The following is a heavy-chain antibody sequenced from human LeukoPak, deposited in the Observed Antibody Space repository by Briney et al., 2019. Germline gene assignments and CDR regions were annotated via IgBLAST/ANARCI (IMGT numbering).Heavy chain of an antibody. D-gene: IGHD1-26*01. Sequence: GGSLRLSCAASGFTFSGYSMNWVRQAPGKGLEWVSYITSSSSAIYYADSVKGRFTISRDNAKNSLYLQMNSLRAEDTAVYYCARVRGSYHFDYWGQETLVTVSS. CDR2: ITSSSSAI. J-gene: IGHJ4*02. V-gene: IGHV3-48*01. CDR1: GFTFSGYS. CDR3: ARVRGSYHFDY.